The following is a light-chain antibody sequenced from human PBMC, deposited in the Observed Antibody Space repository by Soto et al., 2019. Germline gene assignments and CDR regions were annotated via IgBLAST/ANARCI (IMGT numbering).Light chain of an antibody. Sequence: EIVMTQAPASLSVSPGERATLSCRASQSVSSNLAWYQQKPGQAPRLIISGASTRATGIPARFSGSGSGTDFTLIISSLQSEDFAVYYCQQYNNWPRTFGQGTKVDIK. V-gene: IGKV3-15*01. CDR1: QSVSSN. J-gene: IGKJ1*01. CDR2: GAS. CDR3: QQYNNWPRT.